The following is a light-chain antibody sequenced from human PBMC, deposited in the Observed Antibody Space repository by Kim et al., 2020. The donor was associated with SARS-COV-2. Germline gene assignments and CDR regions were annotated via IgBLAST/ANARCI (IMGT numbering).Light chain of an antibody. J-gene: IGKJ4*01. CDR1: QAIRSD. CDR2: GAS. Sequence: ACIGDRVTITCRASQAIRSDFAWYQQKPGKAPKLLIYGASTLQSGVPSRFSGSGSGTDFTLTISSLQPEDFASYYCLHLDSYPLTFGGGTKVDIK. CDR3: LHLDSYPLT. V-gene: IGKV1-9*01.